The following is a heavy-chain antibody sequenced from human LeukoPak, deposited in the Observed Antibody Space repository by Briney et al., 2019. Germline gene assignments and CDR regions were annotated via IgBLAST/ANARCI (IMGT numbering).Heavy chain of an antibody. CDR3: VKVAGYSSSWYADY. CDR2: ISSNGGST. V-gene: IGHV3-64D*06. Sequence: GGSLRLSCSASGFTFSSYAMHWVRQAPGKGLEYVSAISSNGGSTYYADSVRGRFTISRDNSKNTLYLQMSSLRAEDTAVYYYVKVAGYSSSWYADYWGQGPLVTVSS. D-gene: IGHD6-13*01. J-gene: IGHJ4*02. CDR1: GFTFSSYA.